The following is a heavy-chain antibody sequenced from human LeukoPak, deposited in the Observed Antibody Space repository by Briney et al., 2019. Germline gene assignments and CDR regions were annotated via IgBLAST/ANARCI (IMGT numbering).Heavy chain of an antibody. CDR2: IDYIGST. Sequence: SETLSLTCTVSGGSVTSGSSYWSWLRQPPGKGLEWIGYIDYIGSTNYSPSPKTRVTISLDTSKNQFSLKLTSVTAADTAVYYCASSRSGRYYFDYWGPGTLVTVSS. J-gene: IGHJ4*02. D-gene: IGHD5-24*01. V-gene: IGHV4-61*01. CDR3: ASSRSGRYYFDY. CDR1: GGSVTSGSSY.